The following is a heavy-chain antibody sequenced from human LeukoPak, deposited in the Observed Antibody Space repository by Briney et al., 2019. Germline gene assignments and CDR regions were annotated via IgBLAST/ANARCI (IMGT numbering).Heavy chain of an antibody. J-gene: IGHJ3*02. Sequence: ASVKVSCKASGFTFTNSAVQWVRQARGQRLEWIGWIVVGSGNTKYAQKFQERVTITRDMSTSTAYMELSSLRFEDTAVYYCAAKHSYYDSSGYPPDAFDIWGQGTMVTVSS. CDR3: AAKHSYYDSSGYPPDAFDI. CDR1: GFTFTNSA. CDR2: IVVGSGNT. D-gene: IGHD3-22*01. V-gene: IGHV1-58*01.